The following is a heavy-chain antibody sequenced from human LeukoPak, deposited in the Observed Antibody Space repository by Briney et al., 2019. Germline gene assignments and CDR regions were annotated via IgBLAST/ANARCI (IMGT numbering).Heavy chain of an antibody. D-gene: IGHD6-13*01. V-gene: IGHV3-23*01. CDR2: ISGSGGST. CDR3: AKDPGAAAAVNWFDP. Sequence: TGGSLRLSCAASGFTFSSYAMSWVRQAPGKGLEWVSAISGSGGSTYYADSVKGRFTISRDNSKNTLYLQMNSLRAEDTAVYYCAKDPGAAAAVNWFDPWGQGTLVTASS. J-gene: IGHJ5*02. CDR1: GFTFSSYA.